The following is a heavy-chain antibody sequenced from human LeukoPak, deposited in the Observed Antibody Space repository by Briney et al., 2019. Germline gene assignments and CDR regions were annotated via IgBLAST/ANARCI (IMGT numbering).Heavy chain of an antibody. CDR3: ARIRAGR. CDR2: MNPNSGNT. V-gene: IGHV1-8*02. D-gene: IGHD2-15*01. CDR1: GGTFSSYA. J-gene: IGHJ4*02. Sequence: GASVKVSCKASGGTFSSYAISWVRQATGQGLEWMGWMNPNSGNTGYAQKFQGRVTMTRNTSISTAYMELSSLRSEDTAVYYCARIRAGRWGQGTLVTVSS.